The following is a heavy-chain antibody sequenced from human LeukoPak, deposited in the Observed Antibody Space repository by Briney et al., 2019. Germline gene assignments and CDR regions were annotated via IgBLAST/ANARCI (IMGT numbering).Heavy chain of an antibody. V-gene: IGHV3-7*01. J-gene: IGHJ4*02. CDR1: GFTFSSYW. D-gene: IGHD3-22*01. CDR2: IKQDGSEK. Sequence: GGSLRLSCAASGFTFSSYWMSWVRQAPGKGLEWEANIKQDGSEKYYVDSVKGRFTISRDNAKNSLYLQMNSLRAEDTAVYYCARRQGSYFDTSGYYYGWGQGTLVTVSS. CDR3: ARRQGSYFDTSGYYYG.